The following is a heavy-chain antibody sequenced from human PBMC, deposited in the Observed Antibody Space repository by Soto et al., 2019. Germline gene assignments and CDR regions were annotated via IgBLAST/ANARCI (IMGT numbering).Heavy chain of an antibody. CDR2: INAGNGNS. Sequence: QVQLVQSGAEVKKPGASVKVSCKASGYTFTSYAMNWVRQAPGQRLEWMGWINAGNGNSKYSQKFQARVTFTRDTSASAAYMELSSLRSEDTAVYYCARGPGGPDGPGDYWGQGTLVTVSS. D-gene: IGHD2-15*01. J-gene: IGHJ4*02. CDR3: ARGPGGPDGPGDY. CDR1: GYTFTSYA. V-gene: IGHV1-3*01.